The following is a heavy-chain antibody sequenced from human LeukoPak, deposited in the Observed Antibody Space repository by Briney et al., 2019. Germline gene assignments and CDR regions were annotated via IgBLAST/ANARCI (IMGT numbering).Heavy chain of an antibody. D-gene: IGHD1-1*01. CDR1: GGSISSSGYY. CDR2: IYYSGST. V-gene: IGHV4-61*08. Sequence: SETLSLTCTVSGGSISSSGYYWSWIRQPPGKGLEWIGYIYYSGSTNYNPSLKSRVTISVDRSKNQFSLKLSSVTAADTAVYYCARDQVGTTGTTSEAFDIWGQGTMVTVSS. J-gene: IGHJ3*02. CDR3: ARDQVGTTGTTSEAFDI.